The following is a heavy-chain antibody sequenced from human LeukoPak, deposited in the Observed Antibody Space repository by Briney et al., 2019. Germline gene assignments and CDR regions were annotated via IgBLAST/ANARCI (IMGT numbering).Heavy chain of an antibody. CDR1: ALTFSSSA. J-gene: IGHJ6*03. D-gene: IGHD3-10*01. V-gene: IGHV3-23*01. CDR2: ISVSGGST. Sequence: GGSLRLSCAAYALTFSSSAMSWVRQAPGKGLGWVSAISVSGGSTYYADSVKGGCTTSRDNSKNTLYLQMHAVGAGETAMYYSVTDNKVVRGRSLMDVWGKGTTVTVSS. CDR3: VTDNKVVRGRSLMDV.